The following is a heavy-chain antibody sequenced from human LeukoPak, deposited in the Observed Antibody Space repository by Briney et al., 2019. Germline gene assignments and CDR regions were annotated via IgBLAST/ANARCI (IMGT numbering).Heavy chain of an antibody. Sequence: GGSLRLSCVASGFTFRNYWMHWVRQAPGKGLVWVSRIDGDGIRTTYAESVKGRFTISRDNAENTLYLQLNSLRVDDTAMYYCARGRGGKYCSGGSCYSYDYYYYYMDVWGKGTTVTVSS. CDR3: ARGRGGKYCSGGSCYSYDYYYYYMDV. CDR2: IDGDGIRT. V-gene: IGHV3-74*03. CDR1: GFTFRNYW. D-gene: IGHD2-15*01. J-gene: IGHJ6*03.